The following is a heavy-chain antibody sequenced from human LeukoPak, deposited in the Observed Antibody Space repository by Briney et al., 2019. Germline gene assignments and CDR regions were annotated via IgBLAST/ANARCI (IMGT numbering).Heavy chain of an antibody. Sequence: GRSLRLSCAASGLTLSRYSMHWVRQAPGKGLGGVAVISYDGSNKHYADAVKGRFTISRDNSENTLHLQMNSLRAEDTAVYYCARDLKEPHYYYYYGMDVWGQGTTVTVSS. CDR2: ISYDGSNK. CDR3: ARDLKEPHYYYYYGMDV. V-gene: IGHV3-30*04. CDR1: GLTLSRYS. J-gene: IGHJ6*02. D-gene: IGHD1-26*01.